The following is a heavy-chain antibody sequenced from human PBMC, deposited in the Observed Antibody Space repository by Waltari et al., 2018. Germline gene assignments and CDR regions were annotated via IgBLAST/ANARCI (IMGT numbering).Heavy chain of an antibody. CDR3: ARAPNVGARVPIYGMDG. CDR2: IDGEGAT. D-gene: IGHD3-10*01. Sequence: ELQLVETGGDLIQQGGSLRRSCSASGFAVGPTYITRVGQAPGRGLERVSLIDGEGATYYADSVKGRFTISRDSSKNSLDLQMNSLRAEDTAVYFCARAPNVGARVPIYGMDGWGQGTTVTVSS. CDR1: GFAVGPTY. V-gene: IGHV3-53*02. J-gene: IGHJ6*02.